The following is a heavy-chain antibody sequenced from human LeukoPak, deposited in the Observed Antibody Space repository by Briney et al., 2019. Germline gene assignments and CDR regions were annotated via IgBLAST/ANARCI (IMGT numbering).Heavy chain of an antibody. Sequence: ASVKVSCKASGYTFTGYYMHWVRQAPGQGLEWMGWINPNSGGTNYAQKFQGRVTMTRDTSISTAYMELSRLRSDDTAVYYCAVGYCSGGSCYGTYNWFDPWAREPWSPSPQ. J-gene: IGHJ5*02. CDR2: INPNSGGT. V-gene: IGHV1-2*02. CDR3: AVGYCSGGSCYGTYNWFDP. D-gene: IGHD2-15*01. CDR1: GYTFTGYY.